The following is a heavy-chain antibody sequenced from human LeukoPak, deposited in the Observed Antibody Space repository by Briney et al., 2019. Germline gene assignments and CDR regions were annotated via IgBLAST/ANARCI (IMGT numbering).Heavy chain of an antibody. J-gene: IGHJ6*02. CDR3: ARAGGSCSSTSCYNVYYYYYGMDV. V-gene: IGHV3-30-3*01. CDR2: ISYDGSNK. D-gene: IGHD2-2*02. CDR1: GFTFSSYA. Sequence: GGSLRLSCAASGFTFSSYAMHWVRQAPGKGLEWVAVISYDGSNKYYADSVKGRFTISRDNSKNTLYLQMNSLRAEGTAVYYCARAGGSCSSTSCYNVYYYYYGMDVWGQGTTVTVSS.